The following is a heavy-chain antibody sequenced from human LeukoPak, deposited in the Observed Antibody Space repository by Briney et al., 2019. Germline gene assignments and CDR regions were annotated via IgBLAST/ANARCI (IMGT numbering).Heavy chain of an antibody. J-gene: IGHJ4*02. CDR2: IYTSGST. D-gene: IGHD5-24*01. V-gene: IGHV4-61*02. Sequence: SQTLSLTCTVSGGSISSGSYYWSWIRQPAGKGLEWIGRIYTSGSTNYNPSLKSRVTISVDTSKNQFSLKLSSVTAADTAVYYCARVRDGYYPEMDYWAQGTLVTVSS. CDR1: GGSISSGSYY. CDR3: ARVRDGYYPEMDY.